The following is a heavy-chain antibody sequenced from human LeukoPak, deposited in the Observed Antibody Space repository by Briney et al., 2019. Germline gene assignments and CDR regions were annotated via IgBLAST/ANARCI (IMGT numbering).Heavy chain of an antibody. Sequence: PGRSLRLSCAASGFTFSSYAMHWVRQAPGKGLEWVAVISYDGSNKYYVDYVKGRFTISRDNSKNTLYLQMNSLRAEDTAVYYCASSSSTSCCHDAFDIWGQGTMVTVSS. D-gene: IGHD2-2*01. J-gene: IGHJ3*02. CDR3: ASSSSTSCCHDAFDI. CDR1: GFTFSSYA. V-gene: IGHV3-30-3*01. CDR2: ISYDGSNK.